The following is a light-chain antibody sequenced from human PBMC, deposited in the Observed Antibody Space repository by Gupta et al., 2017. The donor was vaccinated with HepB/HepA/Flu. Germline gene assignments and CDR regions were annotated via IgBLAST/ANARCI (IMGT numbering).Light chain of an antibody. J-gene: IGKJ1*01. CDR3: QHVISSPWT. CDR2: AAA. CDR1: QSISIY. V-gene: IGKV1-39*01. Sequence: DIQMTQSPSALSASVGDRITITGRASQSISIYLDWYYQKPGKAPKLMIYAAASWQSGAPARLSGSGSGTDFTLTINSRHPEDFATFNGQHVISSPWTLAKGTKVKMK.